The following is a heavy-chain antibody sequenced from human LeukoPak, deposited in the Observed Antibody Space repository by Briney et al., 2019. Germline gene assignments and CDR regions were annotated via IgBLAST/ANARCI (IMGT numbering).Heavy chain of an antibody. V-gene: IGHV3-23*01. Sequence: PGGSLRLSCAVSGFTLSTYAMTWVRQAPGKGLEWVSSIVGSSGNTYYADSVKGRFTISRDNSKNTLYLQMNSLRAEDTAVYYCAKEGPYDFWSGYSHTEYYFDYWGQGTLVTVSS. CDR3: AKEGPYDFWSGYSHTEYYFDY. D-gene: IGHD3-3*01. CDR1: GFTLSTYA. CDR2: IVGSSGNT. J-gene: IGHJ4*02.